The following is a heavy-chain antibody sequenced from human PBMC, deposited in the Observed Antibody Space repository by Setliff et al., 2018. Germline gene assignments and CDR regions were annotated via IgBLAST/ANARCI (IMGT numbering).Heavy chain of an antibody. CDR1: GDSISSGGYS. V-gene: IGHV4-30-2*01. CDR3: ARDQGYYGSGSLDSYYYYYGMDV. Sequence: LSLTCVVSGDSISSGGYSWTWIRQPPGKGLEWIGNIYHSGSTYHNPSLKSRLTLSVDRSKNQISLKLSSVTAADTAVYYCARDQGYYGSGSLDSYYYYYGMDVWGQGTTVTVSS. J-gene: IGHJ6*02. D-gene: IGHD3-10*01. CDR2: IYHSGST.